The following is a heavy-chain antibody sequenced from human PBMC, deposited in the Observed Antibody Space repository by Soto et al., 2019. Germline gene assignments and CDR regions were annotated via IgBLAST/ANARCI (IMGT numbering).Heavy chain of an antibody. D-gene: IGHD3-16*01. V-gene: IGHV1-69*13. CDR3: ARDRGEMAVTGDAFDI. J-gene: IGHJ3*02. CDR1: GGTFSSYA. Sequence: ASVKVSCKASGGTFSSYAISWVRQAPGQGLEWMGGIIPIFGTANYAQKFQGRVTITADESTSTAYMELSSLRSEDTAVYYCARDRGEMAVTGDAFDIWGQGTMVTVSS. CDR2: IIPIFGTA.